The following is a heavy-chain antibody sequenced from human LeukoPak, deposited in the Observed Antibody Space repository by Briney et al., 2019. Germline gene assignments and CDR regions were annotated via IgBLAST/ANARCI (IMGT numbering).Heavy chain of an antibody. CDR2: IYYSGST. Sequence: SHTLSPTCPVSAASISSYYWGSIRQPPGKGLEWIGYIYYSGSTNYNPSLKSRVTISVDTSKNQFSLKLSSVTGADTAVYYCARDRLILFHWGQGTLVTVSS. J-gene: IGHJ4*02. CDR3: ARDRLILFH. D-gene: IGHD2-21*01. CDR1: AASISSYY. V-gene: IGHV4-59*01.